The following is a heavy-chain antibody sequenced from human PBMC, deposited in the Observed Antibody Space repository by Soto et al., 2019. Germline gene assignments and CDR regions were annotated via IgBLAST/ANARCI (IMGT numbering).Heavy chain of an antibody. CDR1: VYTFTSYG. D-gene: IGHD5-12*01. Sequence: SVKVSCKASVYTFTSYGISWVRQAPGQGLEWMGGISANFGTANYAQKFQGRVTMTADESTSTAYMELSSLRSEDTAVYYCARDYGMATILRQTDAFDIWGQGTMVTVSS. CDR2: ISANFGTA. CDR3: ARDYGMATILRQTDAFDI. V-gene: IGHV1-69*13. J-gene: IGHJ3*02.